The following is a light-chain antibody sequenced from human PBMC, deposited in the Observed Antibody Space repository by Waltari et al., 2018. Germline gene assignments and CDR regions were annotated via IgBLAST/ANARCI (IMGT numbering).Light chain of an antibody. CDR1: QSVSRA. CDR3: QHYVRLPAT. J-gene: IGKJ1*01. CDR2: GAS. Sequence: EIVLTQSPGSLSSSPGARVTLSCRASQSVSRAVAWYQQKPGQAPRLLIFGASNRATGIPDRFSGSGSETDFSLTISRLEPEDFAVYYCQHYVRLPATFGRGTKVEIK. V-gene: IGKV3-20*01.